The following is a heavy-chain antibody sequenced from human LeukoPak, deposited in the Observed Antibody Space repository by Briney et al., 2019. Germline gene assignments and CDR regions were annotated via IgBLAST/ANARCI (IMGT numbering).Heavy chain of an antibody. Sequence: GRSLRPSCAASGFTFANFWMSWVRQAPGRGLEWVANIKQDGSEKYYVDSVKGRFTISRDNAKNSLYLQMNTLRAEDTAVYYCARDPQYSYENTGTFDSWGQGTLVTVSS. CDR2: IKQDGSEK. V-gene: IGHV3-7*01. CDR1: GFTFANFW. CDR3: ARDPQYSYENTGTFDS. D-gene: IGHD3-22*01. J-gene: IGHJ4*02.